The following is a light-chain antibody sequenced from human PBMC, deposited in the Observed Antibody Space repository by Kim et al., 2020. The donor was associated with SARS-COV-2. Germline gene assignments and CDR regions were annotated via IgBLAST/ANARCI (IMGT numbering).Light chain of an antibody. CDR3: QQYYTTPIT. V-gene: IGKV4-1*01. Sequence: DIVMTQSPDSLAASLGERATITCKSSQSVLSSSNNRNYLSWHQQKPGQPPRLLIYGASSRKSGVPDRFGGSVSGTDFTLTISSLQAEDVAVYYCQQYYTTPITFGQGTRLEIK. J-gene: IGKJ5*01. CDR2: GAS. CDR1: QSVLSSSNNRNY.